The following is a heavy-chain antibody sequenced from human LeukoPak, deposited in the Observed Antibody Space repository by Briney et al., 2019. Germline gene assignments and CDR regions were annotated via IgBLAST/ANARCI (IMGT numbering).Heavy chain of an antibody. Sequence: SETLSLTFTVSGGSIVSGGYYWSWIRQPARKGLAWIGRIYSSGRTNYNPSLKSRVTISEYTSKNKFSLKLSSVTAADTAVYYCAKGGSSTTYRFPYYYYYMDVWGKGTTVTVSS. V-gene: IGHV4-61*02. CDR1: GGSIVSGGYY. J-gene: IGHJ6*03. CDR3: AKGGSSTTYRFPYYYYYMDV. D-gene: IGHD2-2*01. CDR2: IYSSGRT.